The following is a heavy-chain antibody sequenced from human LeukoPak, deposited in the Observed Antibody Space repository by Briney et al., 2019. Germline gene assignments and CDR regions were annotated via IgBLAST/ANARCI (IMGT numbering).Heavy chain of an antibody. J-gene: IGHJ3*02. CDR3: ARLQQLEAFDI. CDR2: IYSGGST. CDR1: GFTVRSNY. V-gene: IGHV3-53*01. Sequence: GSLRLFCSASGFTVRSNYISWVRQAPGKGLEWVSVIYSGGSTYYADSVKGRFTISRDNAKNSLYLQMNSLRAEDTAVYYCARLQQLEAFDIWGQGTMVTVSS. D-gene: IGHD6-13*01.